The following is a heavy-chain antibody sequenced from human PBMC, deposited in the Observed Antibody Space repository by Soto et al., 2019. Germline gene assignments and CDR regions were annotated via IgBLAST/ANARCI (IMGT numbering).Heavy chain of an antibody. CDR3: AREDSSAYKFFVY. D-gene: IGHD3-22*01. CDR2: IYYSGGST. J-gene: IGHJ4*02. Sequence: PSETLSLTCTVSGGSISGYYWSWIRQPPGKGLEWIGYIYYSGGSTSYNPSLRSRLTISVDASKNQFSLRLTSVTAADTAVYYCAREDSSAYKFFVYWGQGTMVSV. CDR1: GGSISGYY. V-gene: IGHV4-59*01.